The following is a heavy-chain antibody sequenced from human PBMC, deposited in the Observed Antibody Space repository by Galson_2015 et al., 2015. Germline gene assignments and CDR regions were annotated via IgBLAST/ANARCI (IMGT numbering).Heavy chain of an antibody. Sequence: SLRLSCAASGFTFSSYAMSWVRQAPGKGLEWVSSIIGSGGSTYYADSVRGRFTISRDNSKKPVYLQMDSLRAEDTAAYYCVKVLGYCRGGSCYADYYYGMGVWGQGTTVTVSS. CDR1: GFTFSSYA. D-gene: IGHD2-15*01. CDR2: IIGSGGST. CDR3: VKVLGYCRGGSCYADYYYGMGV. J-gene: IGHJ6*02. V-gene: IGHV3-23*01.